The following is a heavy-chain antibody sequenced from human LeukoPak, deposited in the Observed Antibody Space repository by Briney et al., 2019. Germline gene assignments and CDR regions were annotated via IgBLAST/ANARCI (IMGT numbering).Heavy chain of an antibody. CDR1: AGSISNYY. Sequence: PSETLSLTCTVSAGSISNYYWSWIRQPAGKGLEWIGRISSRGSTNYNPSLKSRVTMSIDTSKNQFSLKLSSVTAADTAVYYCGIVARRGYYMDVWGKGTTVTISS. D-gene: IGHD1-26*01. J-gene: IGHJ6*03. CDR2: ISSRGST. CDR3: GIVARRGYYMDV. V-gene: IGHV4-4*07.